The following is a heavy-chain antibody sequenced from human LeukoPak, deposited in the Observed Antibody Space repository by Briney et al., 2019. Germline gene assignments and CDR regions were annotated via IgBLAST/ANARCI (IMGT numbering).Heavy chain of an antibody. V-gene: IGHV5-51*01. J-gene: IGHJ4*02. CDR1: RYSFTSYW. Sequence: GEALQISFKGSRYSFTSYWIGWGRPMPGKGVEGMGIIYPGDSETRYSPSFQGQVTISADKSITTAFLQWSSLRASDTAIYYCARLKVRDQQLDHFDSWGQGTLVTVSS. CDR3: ARLKVRDQQLDHFDS. CDR2: IYPGDSET. D-gene: IGHD6-13*01.